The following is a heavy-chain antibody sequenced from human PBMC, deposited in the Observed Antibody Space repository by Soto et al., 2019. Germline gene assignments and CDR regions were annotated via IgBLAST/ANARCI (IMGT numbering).Heavy chain of an antibody. CDR2: IYYSGST. V-gene: IGHV4-59*01. CDR3: ARDFDY. Sequence: ETLSLTCTVSGGSISSYYWSWILQPPGKGLEWIGYIYYSGSTNYNPSLKSRVTISVDTSKNQFSLKLSSVTAADTAVYYCARDFDYWGQGTLVTVSS. J-gene: IGHJ4*02. CDR1: GGSISSYY.